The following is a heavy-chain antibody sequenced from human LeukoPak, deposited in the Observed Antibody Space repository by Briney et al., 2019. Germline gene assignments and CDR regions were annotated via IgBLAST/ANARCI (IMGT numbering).Heavy chain of an antibody. V-gene: IGHV3-23*01. Sequence: GGSLRLSCAASGFTFSSNAMSWVRQAPGKGLEWVSGIGDTGTNTFYADSVKGRFTISRDNSKSTVYLQMNNLRAEDTAVYFCAKRGVVIRGILVIGYHQEAYHYDFWGQGVLVTVSS. CDR1: GFTFSSNA. J-gene: IGHJ4*02. CDR2: IGDTGTNT. D-gene: IGHD3-10*01. CDR3: AKRGVVIRGILVIGYHQEAYHYDF.